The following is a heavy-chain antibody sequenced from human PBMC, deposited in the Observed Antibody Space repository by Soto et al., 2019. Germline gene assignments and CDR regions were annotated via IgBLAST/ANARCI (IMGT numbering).Heavy chain of an antibody. CDR3: ARDFAYFDS. Sequence: PSETLSLTCTVSGGSISSGNYCWSWIRQPPGKGLEWIGFIHYSGSSYYNPSLKSRVTISVDTSKNQFSLNLDSVTAADTAVYFCARDFAYFDSWGQGTLVTVSS. CDR1: GGSISSGNYC. V-gene: IGHV4-30-4*02. D-gene: IGHD3-3*01. J-gene: IGHJ4*02. CDR2: IHYSGSS.